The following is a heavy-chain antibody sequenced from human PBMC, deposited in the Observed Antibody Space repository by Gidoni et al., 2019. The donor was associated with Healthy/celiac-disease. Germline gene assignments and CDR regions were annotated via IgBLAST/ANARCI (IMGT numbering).Heavy chain of an antibody. D-gene: IGHD7-27*01. J-gene: IGHJ6*02. Sequence: QVQLQESGPGLVKPSETLSLTCTVSGGSISSYYWSWIRQPPGKGLEWIWYIYSSGSTNYNPSLKSRVTRSIDTSKNQFSLKLSSVTAADTAVYYCARTGTATGYYGMDVWGQGTTVTVSS. CDR3: ARTGTATGYYGMDV. CDR2: IYSSGST. V-gene: IGHV4-59*01. CDR1: GGSISSYY.